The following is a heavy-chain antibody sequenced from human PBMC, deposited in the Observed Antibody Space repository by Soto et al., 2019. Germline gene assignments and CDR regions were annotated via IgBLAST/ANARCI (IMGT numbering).Heavy chain of an antibody. J-gene: IGHJ4*02. CDR3: ARGRDQPPVGLYFDF. Sequence: QVQLVQSGAEVKKPGSSVKVSCKASGGAFNNYIFDWVRQAPGQGLEWMGGIIPMFGTPKYAQTFQDRITISADVSTGTAYMELTSLRFDDTAIYYCARGRDQPPVGLYFDFWGEGTRVTVSS. D-gene: IGHD1-26*01. V-gene: IGHV1-69*01. CDR2: IIPMFGTP. CDR1: GGAFNNYI.